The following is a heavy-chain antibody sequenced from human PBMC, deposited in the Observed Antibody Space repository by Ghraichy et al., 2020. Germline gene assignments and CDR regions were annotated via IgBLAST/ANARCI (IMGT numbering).Heavy chain of an antibody. CDR1: GFTFSSYA. CDR3: AKGSGDLWYFDL. J-gene: IGHJ2*01. Sequence: LSLTCAASGFTFSSYAMSWVRQAPGKGLEWVSAISGSGGSTYYADSVKGRFTISRDNSKNTLYLQMNSLRAEDTAVYYCAKGSGDLWYFDLWGRGTLVTVSS. CDR2: ISGSGGST. V-gene: IGHV3-23*01. D-gene: IGHD7-27*01.